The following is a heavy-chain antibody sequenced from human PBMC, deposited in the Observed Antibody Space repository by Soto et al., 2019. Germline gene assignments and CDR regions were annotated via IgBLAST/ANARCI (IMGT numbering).Heavy chain of an antibody. Sequence: ASVKVSCKASGGTFSSYAISWVRQAPGQGLEWMGGIIPIFGTANYAQKFQGRVTITADESTSTAYMELSSLRSEDTAVYYCAREVGRGYYYGMDVWGQGTTVTVSS. D-gene: IGHD1-1*01. V-gene: IGHV1-69*13. CDR1: GGTFSSYA. CDR2: IIPIFGTA. J-gene: IGHJ6*02. CDR3: AREVGRGYYYGMDV.